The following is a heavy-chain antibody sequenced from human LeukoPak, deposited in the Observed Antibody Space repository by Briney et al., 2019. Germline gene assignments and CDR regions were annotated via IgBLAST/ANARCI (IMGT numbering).Heavy chain of an antibody. CDR3: ARERQWLGEDYFDY. V-gene: IGHV3-66*01. CDR2: IYSGGST. J-gene: IGHJ4*02. D-gene: IGHD6-19*01. Sequence: GGSLRLSCAASGFTVSSNYMSWVRQAPGKGLEWVSVIYSGGSTYYADSVKGRFTISRDNSKNTLYLQMNSLRAEDTAVYYCARERQWLGEDYFDYWGQGTLVTVSS. CDR1: GFTVSSNY.